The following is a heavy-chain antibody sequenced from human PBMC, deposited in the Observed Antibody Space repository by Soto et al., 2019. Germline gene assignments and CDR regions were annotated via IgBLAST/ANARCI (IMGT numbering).Heavy chain of an antibody. CDR2: ISYDGSNK. CDR3: ARGDYYDSTRGRSFDY. D-gene: IGHD3-22*01. CDR1: GFTFSSYA. J-gene: IGHJ4*02. Sequence: GGSLRLSCAASGFTFSSYAMHWVRQAPGKGLEWVAVISYDGSNKYYADSVKGRFTISRDNSKNTLYLQMNSLRAEDTAVYYCARGDYYDSTRGRSFDYWGQGTLVTVSS. V-gene: IGHV3-30-3*01.